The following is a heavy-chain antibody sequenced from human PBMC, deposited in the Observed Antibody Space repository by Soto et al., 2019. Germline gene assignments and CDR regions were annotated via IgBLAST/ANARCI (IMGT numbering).Heavy chain of an antibody. CDR1: GGSISSSSYY. D-gene: IGHD2-8*02. CDR2: IYYSGST. Sequence: SETLSLTCTVSGGSISSSSYYWGWIRQPPGKGLEWIGSIYYSGSTYYNPSLESRVTISVDTSKNQFSLKLSSVTAADTAVYYCARHVLWSGNWFYPRGQGTLVTVSS. V-gene: IGHV4-39*01. CDR3: ARHVLWSGNWFYP. J-gene: IGHJ5*02.